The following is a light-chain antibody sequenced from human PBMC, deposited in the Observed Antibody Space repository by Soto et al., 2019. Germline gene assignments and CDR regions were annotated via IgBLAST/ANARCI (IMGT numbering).Light chain of an antibody. CDR3: AAWDDSLNGPV. CDR2: TDN. J-gene: IGLJ3*02. V-gene: IGLV1-44*01. Sequence: QSVLTQPPSASGTPGQRVSLSCSGRRSNIGRNTANWYQQLPGTAPKLLIHTDNQRPSGVSDRFSGYKSGTSASLAISELQSEDEAEDYCAAWDDSLNGPVFGGGTQLTVL. CDR1: RSNIGRNT.